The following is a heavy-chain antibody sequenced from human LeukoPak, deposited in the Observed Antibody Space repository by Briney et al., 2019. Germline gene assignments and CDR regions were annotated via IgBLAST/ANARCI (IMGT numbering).Heavy chain of an antibody. Sequence: SETLSLTCTVSGGSISSYYWSWIRQPPGKGLEWIGYIYYSGSTNYNPSLKSPVTISVDTSKNQFSLKLSSVTAADTAVYYCARHVVAAAGTEVWFDRWGQGTLVTVSS. J-gene: IGHJ5*02. CDR1: GGSISSYY. D-gene: IGHD6-13*01. V-gene: IGHV4-59*08. CDR3: ARHVVAAAGTEVWFDR. CDR2: IYYSGST.